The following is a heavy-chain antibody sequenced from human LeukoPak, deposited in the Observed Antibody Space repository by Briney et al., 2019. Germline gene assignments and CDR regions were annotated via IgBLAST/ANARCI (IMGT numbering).Heavy chain of an antibody. Sequence: GESLKISCKGSGYSFTTYWIGWVRQMPGKGLEWVGIIYPGDSDTRYSPSFQGQVTISADKSFSTAYLQWSSLKASDTAMYYCARSLPGTFFDFWGQGTLVTVSS. V-gene: IGHV5-51*01. J-gene: IGHJ4*02. CDR3: ARSLPGTFFDF. D-gene: IGHD1-7*01. CDR1: GYSFTTYW. CDR2: IYPGDSDT.